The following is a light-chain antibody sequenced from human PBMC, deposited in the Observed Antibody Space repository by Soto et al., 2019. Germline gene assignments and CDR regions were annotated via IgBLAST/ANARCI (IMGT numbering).Light chain of an antibody. CDR3: QVWDSSSDHVV. Sequence: SFVLTQPPSVSVAPGQTATITCGGDNIGTKSVHWYQQKPGQAPVLVVYDDRDRPSGIPERFSGSNSGNTVTLTISRVEAGDEADYYCQVWDSSSDHVVFGGGTKLTVL. V-gene: IGLV3-21*02. CDR2: DDR. J-gene: IGLJ2*01. CDR1: NIGTKS.